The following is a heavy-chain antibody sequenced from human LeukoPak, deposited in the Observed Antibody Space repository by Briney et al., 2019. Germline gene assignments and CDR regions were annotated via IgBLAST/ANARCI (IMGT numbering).Heavy chain of an antibody. Sequence: PSETLSLTCTVSGGSISSYYWSWIRQPPGKGLEWIGYIYYSGSTNYNPSLKSRVTISVDTSKNQFSLKLSSVTAADTAVYYCARVANGDYYFDYWGQGTLVTVSS. CDR2: IYYSGST. CDR1: GGSISSYY. J-gene: IGHJ4*02. CDR3: ARVANGDYYFDY. V-gene: IGHV4-59*08.